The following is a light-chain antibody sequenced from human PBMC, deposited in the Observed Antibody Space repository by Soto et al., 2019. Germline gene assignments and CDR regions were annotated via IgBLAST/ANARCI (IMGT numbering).Light chain of an antibody. CDR1: QTVSRN. CDR3: QQYNDRPPIT. V-gene: IGKV3-15*01. Sequence: ILMTQSPATLSVSPGERATLSCRSSQTVSRNLAWYQQKPGQAPRLLIHGATTRATGIPARLSGSGSEFTLTISGLQSEDFAVYYCQQYNDRPPITFGQGTRLEIK. CDR2: GAT. J-gene: IGKJ5*01.